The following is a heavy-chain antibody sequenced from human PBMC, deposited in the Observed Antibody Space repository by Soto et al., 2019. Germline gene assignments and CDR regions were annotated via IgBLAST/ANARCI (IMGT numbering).Heavy chain of an antibody. Sequence: QVQLVESGGGLVKPGGSLRLSCAASGFTFSDYYMSWIRQAPGKGLEWVSYISSSGSTIYYADSVKGRFTISRDNAKNSLYLQMNSLRAEDTAVYYCARDAGRTLCSGGSCYSSDRTSFDYWGQGTLVTVSS. CDR2: ISSSGSTI. V-gene: IGHV3-11*01. J-gene: IGHJ4*02. D-gene: IGHD2-15*01. CDR3: ARDAGRTLCSGGSCYSSDRTSFDY. CDR1: GFTFSDYY.